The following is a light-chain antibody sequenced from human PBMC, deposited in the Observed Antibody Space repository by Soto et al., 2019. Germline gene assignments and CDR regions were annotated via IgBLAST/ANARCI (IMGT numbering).Light chain of an antibody. J-gene: IGKJ1*01. Sequence: EIVMTQSPATLFLSTGQRATLSCRASQSVGTNLAWYQQQPGQAPRLLIYGASTRATGIPARFSARGSGTDFTLTSSSLHSEDFAVYYWQQYLQCPRTFGQGTKVDIK. CDR1: QSVGTN. CDR2: GAS. V-gene: IGKV3-15*01. CDR3: QQYLQCPRT.